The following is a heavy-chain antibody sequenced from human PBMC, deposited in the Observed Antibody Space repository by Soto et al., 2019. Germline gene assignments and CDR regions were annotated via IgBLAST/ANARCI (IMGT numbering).Heavy chain of an antibody. CDR3: AREGRRFDY. CDR2: VNPIFGTP. Sequence: GASVKVSCKASGGTFSSYAISWVRQAPGQGLEWMGGVNPIFGTPHYAQKYQGRVTITADTFTNTAYMELTRLTADDTDVNFCAREGRRFDYWGQGTLVTVSS. V-gene: IGHV1-69*06. J-gene: IGHJ4*02. CDR1: GGTFSSYA.